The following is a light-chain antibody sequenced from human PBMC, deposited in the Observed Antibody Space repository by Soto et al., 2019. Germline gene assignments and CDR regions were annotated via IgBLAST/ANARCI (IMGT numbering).Light chain of an antibody. V-gene: IGKV3-20*01. CDR1: QSVSSSY. CDR3: QQYGSSWT. J-gene: IGKJ1*01. Sequence: EIVLTQSPGNLSLSPGERATLSCRASQSVSSSYLAWYQQKPGQAPRLLVFGAYNRATGIPDRFSGSGSGADFTLTISRLEPEDFAVYSCQQYGSSWTFGQGTKV. CDR2: GAY.